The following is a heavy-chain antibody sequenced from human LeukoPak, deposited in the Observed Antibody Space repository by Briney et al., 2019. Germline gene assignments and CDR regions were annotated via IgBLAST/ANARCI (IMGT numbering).Heavy chain of an antibody. D-gene: IGHD3-22*01. CDR3: ARDSAYYYVGSGSPKWFDP. Sequence: ASVKVSCKASGGTFSSYAISWVRQAPGQGLEWMGRIIPILGIANYAQKFQGRVTITADKSTSTAYMELSSLRSEDTAVYYCARDSAYYYVGSGSPKWFDPWGQGTMVIVSS. CDR2: IIPILGIA. J-gene: IGHJ5*01. CDR1: GGTFSSYA. V-gene: IGHV1-69*04.